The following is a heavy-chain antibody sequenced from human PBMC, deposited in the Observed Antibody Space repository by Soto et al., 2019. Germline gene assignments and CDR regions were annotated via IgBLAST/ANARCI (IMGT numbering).Heavy chain of an antibody. Sequence: PSDTLSLTCAVCGVSISSINWWSWVRQPPGKGLEWIGYIYYSGSTXXNPSLKSRXTISVDTSKNQXSLKLXSVTAADTAVYYFARERYYSGSGDYWRQGTLVTXSS. CDR1: GVSISSINW. D-gene: IGHD3-10*01. CDR3: ARERYYSGSGDY. J-gene: IGHJ4*02. V-gene: IGHV4-4*02. CDR2: IYYSGST.